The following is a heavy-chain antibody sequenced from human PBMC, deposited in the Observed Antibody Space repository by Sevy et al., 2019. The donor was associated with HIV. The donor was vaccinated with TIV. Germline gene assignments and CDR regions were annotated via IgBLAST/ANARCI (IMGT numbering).Heavy chain of an antibody. CDR2: INWNGGTK. V-gene: IGHV3-20*04. D-gene: IGHD5-12*01. CDR3: ARNTGFAYGDNWFDP. CDR1: GFTFENYG. Sequence: GGSLRLSCAVSGFTFENYGMSWVRQAPGKGLEWVNGINWNGGTKNYVDSVKGRFTISRDNAKNSLNLQMDSLRVEDTAVYYCARNTGFAYGDNWFDPWGQGTLVTVSS. J-gene: IGHJ5*02.